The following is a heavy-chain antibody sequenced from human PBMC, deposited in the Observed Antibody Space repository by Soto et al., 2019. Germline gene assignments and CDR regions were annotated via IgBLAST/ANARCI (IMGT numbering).Heavy chain of an antibody. J-gene: IGHJ6*02. CDR1: GGSISSGPYS. CDR3: SRLGPYSSSTNCYGYYGMDV. Sequence: PSETLSLTCTVSGGSISSGPYSWGWIRQPPGEGLEWIGTFYYSEGTHYNPSLESRVTISVDTSKNQFSLKVSSVTVADTAVYYCSRLGPYSSSTNCYGYYGMDVWDRGTTVTVSS. CDR2: FYYSEGT. D-gene: IGHD2-2*01. V-gene: IGHV4-39*01.